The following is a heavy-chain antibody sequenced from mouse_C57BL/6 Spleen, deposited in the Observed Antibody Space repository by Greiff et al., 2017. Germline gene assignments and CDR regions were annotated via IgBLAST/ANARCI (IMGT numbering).Heavy chain of an antibody. J-gene: IGHJ4*01. V-gene: IGHV1-59*01. Sequence: VQLQQPGAELVRPGTSVKLSCKASGYTFTSYWMHWVKQRPGQGLEWIGVIDPSDSYTNYNQKFKGKATLTVDTSSSTAYMQLSSLTSEDSAVYYCARGGYGNYEAMDYWGQGTSVTVSS. CDR2: IDPSDSYT. CDR3: ARGGYGNYEAMDY. D-gene: IGHD2-10*02. CDR1: GYTFTSYW.